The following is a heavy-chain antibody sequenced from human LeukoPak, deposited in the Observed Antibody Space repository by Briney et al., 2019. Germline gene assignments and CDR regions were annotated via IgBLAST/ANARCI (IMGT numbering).Heavy chain of an antibody. D-gene: IGHD3-9*01. CDR1: GSSISSGGYY. Sequence: PSETLSLTCTVSGSSISSGGYYWSWIRQHPGKGLEWIGYIYYSGSTYYNPSLKSRVTISVDTSKNQFSLKLSSVTAADTAVYYCARTLVSQLTDYWGQGTLVTVSS. CDR3: ARTLVSQLTDY. CDR2: IYYSGST. J-gene: IGHJ4*02. V-gene: IGHV4-31*03.